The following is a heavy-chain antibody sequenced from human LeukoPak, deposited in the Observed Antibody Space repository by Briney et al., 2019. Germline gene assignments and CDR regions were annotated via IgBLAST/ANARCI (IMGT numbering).Heavy chain of an antibody. CDR1: GGSISSGSYY. Sequence: PSETLSLTCTVSGGSISSGSYYWSWIRQPAGKGLEWIGSIYYSGSTNYNPSLKSRVTISVDTSKNQFSLKLSSVTAADTAVYYCARHNLWEPEWAFDIWGQGTMVTVSS. D-gene: IGHD1-26*01. CDR2: IYYSGST. CDR3: ARHNLWEPEWAFDI. J-gene: IGHJ3*02. V-gene: IGHV4-61*02.